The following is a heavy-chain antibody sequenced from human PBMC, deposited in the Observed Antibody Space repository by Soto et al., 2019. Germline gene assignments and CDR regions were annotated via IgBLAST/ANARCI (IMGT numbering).Heavy chain of an antibody. CDR1: GFTFSSYE. V-gene: IGHV3-48*03. CDR2: ISSSGSTI. CDR3: ARAINRARDSMDV. Sequence: GGSLRLSCAASGFTFSSYELNWIRQAPGKGLEWVTYISSSGSTIYYADSEKGRFTISGDNAKNSLYLQMRSLRAEDTAVYYSARAINRARDSMDVWGKGTTVTVSS. J-gene: IGHJ6*03.